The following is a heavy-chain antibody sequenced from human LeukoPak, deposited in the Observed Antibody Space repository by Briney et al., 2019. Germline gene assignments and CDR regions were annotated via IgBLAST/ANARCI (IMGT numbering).Heavy chain of an antibody. V-gene: IGHV3-7*01. D-gene: IGHD2-15*01. CDR2: IKKTGSET. CDR3: ARDDRYCSGGTCYSYSDS. J-gene: IGHJ4*02. Sequence: GGSLILSCAASGFTFNHFWMSWIRQAPGKGLEWVAYIKKTGSETYYVDSVKGRFTITRDNTRNSLFLQMYSLRAEDTAVYFCARDDRYCSGGTCYSYSDSWGQGTLVTVSA. CDR1: GFTFNHFW.